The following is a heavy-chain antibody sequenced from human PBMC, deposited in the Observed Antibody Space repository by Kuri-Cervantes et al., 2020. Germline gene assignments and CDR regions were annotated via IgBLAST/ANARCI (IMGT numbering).Heavy chain of an antibody. CDR3: ATNRCSSTSCYEYNWFDP. CDR2: IYYSGST. Sequence: GSLRLSCTVSGGSISNYYWIWIRQPPGKGLEWIGYIYYSGSTNYNPSLQSRVTISVDTSKNQFSLKLSSVTAADTAVYYCATNRCSSTSCYEYNWFDPWGQGTLVTVSS. V-gene: IGHV4-59*01. J-gene: IGHJ5*02. D-gene: IGHD2-2*01. CDR1: GGSISNYY.